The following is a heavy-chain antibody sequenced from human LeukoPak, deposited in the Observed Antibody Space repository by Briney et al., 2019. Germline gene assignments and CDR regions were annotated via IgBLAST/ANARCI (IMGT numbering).Heavy chain of an antibody. V-gene: IGHV4-61*02. CDR3: ARGKVYDFWSGYAIYYYMDV. CDR1: GDSITRRDLY. J-gene: IGHJ6*03. Sequence: PSETLSLTCTVSGDSITRRDLYWSWIRQPPGKGLEWIGRIYTSGSTNYNPSLKSRVTMSVDTSKNQFSLKLSSVTAADTAVYYCARGKVYDFWSGYAIYYYMDVWGKGTTVTVSS. CDR2: IYTSGST. D-gene: IGHD3-3*01.